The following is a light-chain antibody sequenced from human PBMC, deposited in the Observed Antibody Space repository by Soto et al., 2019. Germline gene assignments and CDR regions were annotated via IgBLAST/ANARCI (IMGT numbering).Light chain of an antibody. CDR1: HSIRGRH. CDR2: DVS. J-gene: IGKJ3*01. V-gene: IGKV3-20*01. CDR3: QQFGGSPLFT. Sequence: EIVLTQSPGTLSLSPGERATLSCRASHSIRGRHLAWYQHKPGQAPRLLISDVSTRTPGIPDRFTGSGSGTDFTLTISSLEPEDFAVDYCQQFGGSPLFTFVPGNKVEIK.